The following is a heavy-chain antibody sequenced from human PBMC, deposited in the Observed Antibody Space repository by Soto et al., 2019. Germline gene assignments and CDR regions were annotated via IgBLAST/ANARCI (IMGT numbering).Heavy chain of an antibody. Sequence: EVQLLESGGGLVQPGGSLRLSCAASGFTFSSYVMSWVRQAPGKGLEWVSGISGSGGSTYYADSVKGRFTISRDNSKNTLYLQMNSLRDEDTAVYYCAKVPYDFWSGYYPPLYFEYWGQGTLVTVSS. CDR1: GFTFSSYV. J-gene: IGHJ4*02. D-gene: IGHD3-3*01. CDR3: AKVPYDFWSGYYPPLYFEY. V-gene: IGHV3-23*01. CDR2: ISGSGGST.